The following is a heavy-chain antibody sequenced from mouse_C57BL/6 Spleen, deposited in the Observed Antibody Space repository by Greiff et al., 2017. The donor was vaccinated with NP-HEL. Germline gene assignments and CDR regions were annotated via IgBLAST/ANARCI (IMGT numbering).Heavy chain of an antibody. CDR1: GYTFTDYY. V-gene: IGHV1-19*01. J-gene: IGHJ4*01. CDR3: ARSYEGAMDY. Sequence: VQLKESGPVLVKPGASVKMSCKASGYTFTDYYMNWVKQSHGKSLEWIGVINPYNGGTSYNQKFKGKATLTVDKSSSTAYMELNSLTSEDSAVYYCARSYEGAMDYWGQGTSVTVSS. D-gene: IGHD1-1*01. CDR2: INPYNGGT.